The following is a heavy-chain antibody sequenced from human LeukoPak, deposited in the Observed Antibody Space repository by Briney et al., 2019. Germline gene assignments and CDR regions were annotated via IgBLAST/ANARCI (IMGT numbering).Heavy chain of an antibody. D-gene: IGHD2-2*02. CDR3: ARTGYCSSTSCYTWFDP. V-gene: IGHV1-3*01. CDR2: INAGNGNT. J-gene: IGHJ5*02. Sequence: ASVKVSCKASGYTFTSYAMHWVRQAPGQRLEWMGWINAGNGNTKYLQKFQGRVTITRDTSASTAYMELSSLRSEDTAVYYCARTGYCSSTSCYTWFDPWGQGTLVTVSS. CDR1: GYTFTSYA.